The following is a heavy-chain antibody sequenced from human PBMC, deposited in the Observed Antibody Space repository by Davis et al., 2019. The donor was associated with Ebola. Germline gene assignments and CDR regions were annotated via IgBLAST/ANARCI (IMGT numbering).Heavy chain of an antibody. CDR1: GFTFSSYG. D-gene: IGHD3-22*01. V-gene: IGHV1-18*04. Sequence: ASVKVSCKASGFTFSSYGFSWVRQVPGQGLEWMGWISAHNGNTKYVQSLQGRVTMTTDTSTSTASMELRSLRSDDTAVYYCARDQAYDSTGYCDYWGQGTLVTVSS. CDR2: ISAHNGNT. J-gene: IGHJ4*02. CDR3: ARDQAYDSTGYCDY.